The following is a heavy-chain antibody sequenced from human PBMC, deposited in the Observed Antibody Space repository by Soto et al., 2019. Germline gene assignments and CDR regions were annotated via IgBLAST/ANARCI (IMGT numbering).Heavy chain of an antibody. D-gene: IGHD3-22*01. J-gene: IGHJ3*02. Sequence: SVKVSCKASGGTFSSYAISWVRQAPGQGLEWMGGIIPIFGTANYAQKFQGRVTITADESTSTAYMELSSLRSEDTAVYYCAATYYYDSSGPRNAFDIWGQGTMVTVSS. CDR2: IIPIFGTA. CDR1: GGTFSSYA. CDR3: AATYYYDSSGPRNAFDI. V-gene: IGHV1-69*13.